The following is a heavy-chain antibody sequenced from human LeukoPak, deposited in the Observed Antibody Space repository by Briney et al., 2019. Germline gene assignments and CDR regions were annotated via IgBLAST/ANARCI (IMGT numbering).Heavy chain of an antibody. CDR2: ISGSGGST. J-gene: IGHJ4*02. D-gene: IGHD1-14*01. CDR3: AKDPHRGNPISYYFDY. CDR1: GFTFSSYA. V-gene: IGHV3-23*01. Sequence: GGSLRLSCAASGFTFSSYAMSWVRQAPGKGLEWVSAISGSGGSTYYADSVKGRFTISRDNSKNTLYLQMNSLRAEDTAVYYCAKDPHRGNPISYYFDYWGQGTLVTVSS.